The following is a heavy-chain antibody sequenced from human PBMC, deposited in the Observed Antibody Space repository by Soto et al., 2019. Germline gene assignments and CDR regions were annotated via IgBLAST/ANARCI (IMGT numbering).Heavy chain of an antibody. J-gene: IGHJ4*02. CDR1: GFSLSTNGVG. D-gene: IGHD3-16*01. V-gene: IGHV2-5*02. Sequence: QITLKESGPMLVNPTQTLTLTCTFSGFSLSTNGVGVGWVRQPPGKALEWLALIYWDDDKRYSPSLKSRLAITKDPSKNQVVLTITNMDPVDTATYYCAHRRFCLRSPWDLGIFDSWGQGTLVTVSS. CDR3: AHRRFCLRSPWDLGIFDS. CDR2: IYWDDDK.